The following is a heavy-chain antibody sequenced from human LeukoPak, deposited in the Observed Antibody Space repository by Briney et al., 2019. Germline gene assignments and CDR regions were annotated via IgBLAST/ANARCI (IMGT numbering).Heavy chain of an antibody. J-gene: IGHJ6*02. CDR2: LNPNTLVT. D-gene: IGHD4-23*01. CDR1: GYTFTDYY. CDR3: ARKDGGRDGMDV. V-gene: IGHV1-2*02. Sequence: GASVKVSCRASGYTFTDYYMHWVRQAPGQGLGWMGWLNPNTLVTTYAQHFQGRVSMTWDTSISTGYMALNSLTSDDTAIYYCARKDGGRDGMDVWGQGTTVTVSS.